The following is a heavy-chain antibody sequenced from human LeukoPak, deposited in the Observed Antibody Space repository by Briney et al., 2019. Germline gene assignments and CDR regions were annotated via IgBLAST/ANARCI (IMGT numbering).Heavy chain of an antibody. Sequence: GGSLRLYCAASGFTFSGSAMHWVRQASGKGLEWVGRIRSKANSYATAYAASVKGRFTISRDDSKNTAYLQMNSLKTEDTAVYYCTRQRATVTTLGYGMDVWGQGTTVTVSS. CDR1: GFTFSGSA. V-gene: IGHV3-73*01. J-gene: IGHJ6*02. CDR2: IRSKANSYAT. CDR3: TRQRATVTTLGYGMDV. D-gene: IGHD4-17*01.